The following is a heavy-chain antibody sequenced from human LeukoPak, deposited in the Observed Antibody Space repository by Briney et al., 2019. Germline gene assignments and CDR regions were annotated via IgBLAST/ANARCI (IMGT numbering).Heavy chain of an antibody. CDR1: GFTFSNYA. D-gene: IGHD1-26*01. V-gene: IGHV3-23*01. J-gene: IGHJ4*02. CDR2: ISGSGGST. CDR3: ANVVRGSGGSYYFDY. Sequence: PGGSLRLSCAASGFTFSNYAMSWVRQAPGKGLEWVSAISGSGGSTYYADSVKGRFTISRDNSKNTLYLQMDSLRAEDTAVYYCANVVRGSGGSYYFDYWGQGTLVTVSS.